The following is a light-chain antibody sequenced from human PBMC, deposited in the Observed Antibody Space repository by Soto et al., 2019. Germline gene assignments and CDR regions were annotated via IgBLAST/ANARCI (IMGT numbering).Light chain of an antibody. CDR1: QSISSS. V-gene: IGKV1-39*01. Sequence: DIQMTQSPSSLSASVGDRVTITCRASQSISSSLNWYQQKPGKAPKLLMYAANTLQSGVPSRFSGGGSGTDFTLTISSLQPEDFATYHCQQSYSSPLTFGGGTKVEMK. J-gene: IGKJ4*01. CDR3: QQSYSSPLT. CDR2: AAN.